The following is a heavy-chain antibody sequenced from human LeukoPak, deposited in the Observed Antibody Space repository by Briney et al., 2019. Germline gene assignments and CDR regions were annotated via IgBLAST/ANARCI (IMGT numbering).Heavy chain of an antibody. V-gene: IGHV1-69*05. Sequence: SVKVSCKASGGTFSSYAISWVRQAPGQGLEWMGGIIPIFGTANYAQKLQGRVTMTTDTSTSTAYMELRSLRSDDTAVYYCAKVVPAAKAAFDIWGQGTMVTVSS. CDR1: GGTFSSYA. D-gene: IGHD2-2*01. J-gene: IGHJ3*02. CDR2: IIPIFGTA. CDR3: AKVVPAAKAAFDI.